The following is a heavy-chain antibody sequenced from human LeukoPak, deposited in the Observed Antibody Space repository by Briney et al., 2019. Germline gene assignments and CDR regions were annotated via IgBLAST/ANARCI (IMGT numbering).Heavy chain of an antibody. J-gene: IGHJ4*02. Sequence: PGGSLRLSCAASGFTFSSYAMSWVRQAPGKGLEWVSAISGSGGSTYYADSVKGRFTISRDNSKNTLYLQMNSLRAADTAVYYCARDARDTIAAAGYWGQGTLVTVSS. V-gene: IGHV3-23*01. CDR1: GFTFSSYA. CDR3: ARDARDTIAAAGY. CDR2: ISGSGGST. D-gene: IGHD6-13*01.